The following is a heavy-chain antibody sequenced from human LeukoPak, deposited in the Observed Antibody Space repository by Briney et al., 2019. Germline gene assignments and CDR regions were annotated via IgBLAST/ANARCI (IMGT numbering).Heavy chain of an antibody. D-gene: IGHD3-22*01. CDR1: GFTFSSYS. V-gene: IGHV3-21*01. CDR3: ARDWETYYYDSSGYYPFDY. Sequence: SGGSLRLSCAASGFTFSSYSMNWVRQAPGKGLEWVSSISSSSSYIYYADSVKGRFTISRDNAKNSLYLQINGLRAEDTAVYYCARDWETYYYDSSGYYPFDYWGQGTLVTVSS. CDR2: ISSSSSYI. J-gene: IGHJ4*02.